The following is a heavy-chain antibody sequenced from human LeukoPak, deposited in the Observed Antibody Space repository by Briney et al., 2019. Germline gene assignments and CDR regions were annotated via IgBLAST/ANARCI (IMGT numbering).Heavy chain of an antibody. CDR3: ARDPEGTYSGSFEGDWFDP. V-gene: IGHV1-18*04. J-gene: IGHJ5*02. CDR2: ITAYNGNT. D-gene: IGHD1-26*01. CDR1: GYTFTSYY. Sequence: WASVKVSCKASGYTFTSYYMHWVRQAPGQGLERMGWITAYNGNTHFARNLRDRVTMTTDTSANTVYLELRNLRSDDTAVYYCARDPEGTYSGSFEGDWFDPWGQGTLVTVSS.